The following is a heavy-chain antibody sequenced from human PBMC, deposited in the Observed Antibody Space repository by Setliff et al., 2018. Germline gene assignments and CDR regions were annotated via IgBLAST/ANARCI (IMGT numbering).Heavy chain of an antibody. CDR2: TIPLLPLP. V-gene: IGHV1-69*10. Sequence: SVKVSCKASGGTLSSLAITWVRQAPGQGLEWMGGTIPLLPLPNYAVKCQGRITLTADKSPSTAYMELSSLRSEDTAVYYCARFSGHNYGSFDSWGQGTLVTVSS. D-gene: IGHD5-18*01. CDR3: ARFSGHNYGSFDS. J-gene: IGHJ4*02. CDR1: GGTLSSLA.